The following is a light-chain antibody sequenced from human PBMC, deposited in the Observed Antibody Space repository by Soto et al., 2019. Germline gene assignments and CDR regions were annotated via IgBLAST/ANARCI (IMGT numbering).Light chain of an antibody. J-gene: IGLJ1*01. V-gene: IGLV2-11*01. CDR1: SSDVGGYDY. Sequence: QSALTQPRSVSGSPGQSVTISCTGTSSDVGGYDYVSWYRQHPGKAPKLMIYDVSERPSGVPDRFSGSKSGNTASLTISGLQADDEADYYCCSYAGCHTSFVFGAGTKVTVL. CDR3: CSYAGCHTSFV. CDR2: DVS.